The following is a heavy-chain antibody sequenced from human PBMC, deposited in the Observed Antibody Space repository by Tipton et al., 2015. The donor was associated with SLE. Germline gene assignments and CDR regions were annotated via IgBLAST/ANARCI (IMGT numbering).Heavy chain of an antibody. D-gene: IGHD5-12*01. Sequence: SLRLSCAASGFTFSSYAMHWVRQAPGKGLEWVAVISYDGSNKYYAESVKGRFTISRDNAKDTLYLEMNSLRTEDAAVYYCARDRLIAAAGWAFDFWGQGTLVTVSS. J-gene: IGHJ4*02. CDR1: GFTFSSYA. V-gene: IGHV3-30*04. CDR2: ISYDGSNK. CDR3: ARDRLIAAAGWAFDF.